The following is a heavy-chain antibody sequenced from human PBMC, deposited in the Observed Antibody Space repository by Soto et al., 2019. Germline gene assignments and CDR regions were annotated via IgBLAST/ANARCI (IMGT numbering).Heavy chain of an antibody. V-gene: IGHV5-10-1*04. Sequence: PGESLKISCKGSGYSFTSYWISWVRQMPGKGLEWMGRIDPSDSYTNYSPSFQGQVTISADKSISTAYLQWSSLKASDTAMYYCARQGHLVGMDYTTAYYYYYGMDVWGQGTTVTVSS. CDR3: ARQGHLVGMDYTTAYYYYYGMDV. CDR1: GYSFTSYW. D-gene: IGHD3-22*01. J-gene: IGHJ6*02. CDR2: IDPSDSYT.